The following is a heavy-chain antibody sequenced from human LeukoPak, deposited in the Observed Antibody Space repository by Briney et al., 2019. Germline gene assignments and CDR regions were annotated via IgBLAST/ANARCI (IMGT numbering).Heavy chain of an antibody. D-gene: IGHD6-13*01. CDR2: ISRSATTI. J-gene: IGHJ4*02. CDR3: ARVGALSSSWLLY. CDR1: GFTFSAYW. V-gene: IGHV3-48*04. Sequence: GGSLRLSCEASGFTFSAYWMSWVRQAPGKGLEWVSSISRSATTIYYADSVKGRFTISRDNAKNSLYLQMNSLRAEDTAVYFCARVGALSSSWLLYWGQGTLVTVSS.